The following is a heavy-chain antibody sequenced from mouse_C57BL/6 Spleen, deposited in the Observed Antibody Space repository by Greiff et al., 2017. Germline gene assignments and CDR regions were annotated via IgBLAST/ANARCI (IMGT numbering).Heavy chain of an antibody. D-gene: IGHD4-1*01. V-gene: IGHV2-2*01. CDR1: GFSLTSYG. J-gene: IGHJ2*01. Sequence: QVHVKQSGPGLVQPSQSLSITCTVSGFSLTSYGVHWVRQSPGKGLEWLGVIWSGGSTDYNAAFISRLSISKDNSKSQVFFKMNSLQADDTAIYYCAREANWVYFDYWGQGTTLTVSS. CDR2: IWSGGST. CDR3: AREANWVYFDY.